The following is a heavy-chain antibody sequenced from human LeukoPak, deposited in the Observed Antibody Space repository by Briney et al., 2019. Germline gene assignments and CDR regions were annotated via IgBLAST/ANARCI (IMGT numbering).Heavy chain of an antibody. CDR1: GFTFSNYN. D-gene: IGHD5-12*01. CDR3: AKDQRGYDKPIDY. CDR2: ISSSSGYI. J-gene: IGHJ4*02. V-gene: IGHV3-21*04. Sequence: GGSLRLSCAVSGFTFSNYNMNWVRQAPGKGLEWVSSISSSSGYIYYADSVKGRFTISRDNSKNTLYVQMNSLRAEDTAVYYCAKDQRGYDKPIDYWGQGTLVTVSS.